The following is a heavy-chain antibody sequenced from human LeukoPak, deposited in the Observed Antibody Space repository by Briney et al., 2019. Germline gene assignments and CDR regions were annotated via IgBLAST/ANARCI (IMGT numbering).Heavy chain of an antibody. CDR3: AKKYSGGYYAHFDY. CDR2: ISTSGGST. J-gene: IGHJ4*02. CDR1: GFTFNNYA. Sequence: GGSLRLSCAASGFTFNNYAMSWVRQAPGKGLEWVSAISTSGGSTYYVDSVKGRFTISRDNSKNTLYLQMNSLRAEDTAVYFCAKKYSGGYYAHFDYWGQGTLVTVSS. D-gene: IGHD1-26*01. V-gene: IGHV3-23*01.